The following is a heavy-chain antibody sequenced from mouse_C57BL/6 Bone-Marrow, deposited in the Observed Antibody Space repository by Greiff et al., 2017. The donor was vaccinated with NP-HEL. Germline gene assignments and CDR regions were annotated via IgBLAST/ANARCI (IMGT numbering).Heavy chain of an antibody. CDR2: ISDGGSYT. V-gene: IGHV5-4*01. CDR1: GFPIRSYA. J-gene: IGHJ4*01. Sequence: EVKVEESGGGLVKPGGSLKLSCAASGFPIRSYAMSWVRQTPEKRLEWVANISDGGSYTYYPDNVKGRFTSSRDNAKNNLYLQMSHLKSEDTAMYYCARDRDYYAMDYWGQGTSVTVSS. CDR3: ARDRDYYAMDY. D-gene: IGHD3-1*01.